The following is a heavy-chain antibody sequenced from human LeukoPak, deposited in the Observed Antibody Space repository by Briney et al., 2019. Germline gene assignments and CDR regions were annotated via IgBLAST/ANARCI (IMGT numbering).Heavy chain of an antibody. CDR3: ARDRYSSGWYVDY. J-gene: IGHJ4*02. CDR1: RFTFSSYA. V-gene: IGHV3-30*04. Sequence: GGSLRLSCAAPRFTFSSYAMHWVRQAPGKGLEWVALISYDGNNKDYADSVKGRFTISRDNSKNTLYLQMNSLRAEDTAVYYCARDRYSSGWYVDYWGQGTLVTVSS. D-gene: IGHD6-19*01. CDR2: ISYDGNNK.